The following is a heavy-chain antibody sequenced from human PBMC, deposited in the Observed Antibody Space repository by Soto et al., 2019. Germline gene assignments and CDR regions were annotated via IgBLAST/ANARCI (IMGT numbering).Heavy chain of an antibody. Sequence: GGSLRLSCAASGFTFSSYWIHWVRQAPGKGLVWVSRIGSDGSPTRYADSVKGRFTISRDNAKNTLYLQMSSLRAEDTAVYYCXRGRGYGDYFYFDYWGQGTLVTVSS. V-gene: IGHV3-74*01. J-gene: IGHJ4*02. CDR2: IGSDGSPT. CDR3: XRGRGYGDYFYFDY. D-gene: IGHD4-17*01. CDR1: GFTFSSYW.